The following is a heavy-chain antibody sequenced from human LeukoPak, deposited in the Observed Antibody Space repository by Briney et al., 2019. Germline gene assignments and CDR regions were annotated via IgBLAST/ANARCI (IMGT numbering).Heavy chain of an antibody. D-gene: IGHD3-22*01. CDR2: IYSGGST. V-gene: IGHV3-66*01. Sequence: GGSLRLSCAASGFTFSDYYMSWIRQAPGKGLEWVSVIYSGGSTYYADSVKGRFTISRDNSKNTLYLQMNSLRAEDTAVYYCARDVSGSGSGYYSDYWGQGTLVTVSS. CDR3: ARDVSGSGSGYYSDY. CDR1: GFTFSDYY. J-gene: IGHJ4*02.